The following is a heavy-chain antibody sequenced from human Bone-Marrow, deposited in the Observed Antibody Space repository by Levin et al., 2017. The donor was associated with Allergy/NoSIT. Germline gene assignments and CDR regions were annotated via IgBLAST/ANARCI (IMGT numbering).Heavy chain of an antibody. CDR1: GFTFDDYT. Sequence: GGSLRLSCVASGFTFDDYTLHWVRQPPGKGLQWVSLISWDGSKSLYGDSVKGRFTISRDNSKNSLHLQMNSLRIEDTALYYCVRDGGYCSGGTCFGTFDIWGQGTVVTVSS. J-gene: IGHJ3*02. CDR3: VRDGGYCSGGTCFGTFDI. D-gene: IGHD2-15*01. CDR2: ISWDGSKS. V-gene: IGHV3-43*01.